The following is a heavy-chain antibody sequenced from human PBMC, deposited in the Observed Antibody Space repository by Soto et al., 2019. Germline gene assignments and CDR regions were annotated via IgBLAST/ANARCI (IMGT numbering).Heavy chain of an antibody. J-gene: IGHJ4*02. D-gene: IGHD2-15*01. CDR2: ISWNSGSI. V-gene: IGHV3-9*01. CDR3: AKDIGRYCSGGSCYSIFDY. Sequence: ESGGGLVQPGRSLRLSCAASGFTFDDYAMHWVQQAPGKGLEWVSGISWNSGSIGYADSVKGRFTISRDNAKNSLYLQMNSLRAEDTALYYCAKDIGRYCSGGSCYSIFDYWGQGTLVTVSS. CDR1: GFTFDDYA.